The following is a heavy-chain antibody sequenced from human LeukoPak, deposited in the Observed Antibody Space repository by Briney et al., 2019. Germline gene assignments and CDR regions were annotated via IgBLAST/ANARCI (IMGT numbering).Heavy chain of an antibody. CDR3: ARVRVRGATGAFDP. CDR1: GFTFSDYY. Sequence: GSLRLSCAASGFTFSDYYMSWIRQAPGKGLEWVSYISSSGSTIYYADSVKGRFTISRDNAKNSLYLQMNSLRAEDTAVYYCARVRVRGATGAFDPWGQGTLVTVSS. CDR2: ISSSGSTI. D-gene: IGHD3-10*01. V-gene: IGHV3-11*01. J-gene: IGHJ5*02.